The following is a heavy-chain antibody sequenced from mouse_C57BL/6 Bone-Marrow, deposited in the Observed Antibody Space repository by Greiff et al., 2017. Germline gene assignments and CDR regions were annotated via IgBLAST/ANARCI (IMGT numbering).Heavy chain of an antibody. Sequence: EVQVVESGGDLVKPGGSLKLSCAASGFTFSSYGMSWVRQTPDKRLEWVATISSGGSYTYYPDSVKGRFTISRDKAKNTLYLQMSSLKSEDTAMYYGARLVRSFGVWGTGTTVTVAS. J-gene: IGHJ1*03. V-gene: IGHV5-6*01. D-gene: IGHD2-2*01. CDR1: GFTFSSYG. CDR3: ARLVRSFGV. CDR2: ISSGGSYT.